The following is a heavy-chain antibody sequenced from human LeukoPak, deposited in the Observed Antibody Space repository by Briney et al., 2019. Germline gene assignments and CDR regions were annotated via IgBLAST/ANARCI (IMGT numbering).Heavy chain of an antibody. V-gene: IGHV4-39*07. J-gene: IGHJ5*02. CDR2: IYYSGST. CDR3: SSLYYDFWSGQPNGWFDP. Sequence: SETLSLTCSVSGESIRSSSYYWGWIRQPPGKGLEWIGSIYYSGSTYYNPSLKSRVTISVDTSKNQFSLKLSSVTAADTAVYYCSSLYYDFWSGQPNGWFDPWGQGTLVTVSS. D-gene: IGHD3-3*01. CDR1: GESIRSSSYY.